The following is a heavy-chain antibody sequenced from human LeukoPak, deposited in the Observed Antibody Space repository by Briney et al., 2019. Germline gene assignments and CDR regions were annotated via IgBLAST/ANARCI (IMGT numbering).Heavy chain of an antibody. V-gene: IGHV1-69*04. Sequence: SVKVSCKASGYTFTSYGISWVRQAPGQGLEWMGRIIPILGIANYAQKFQGRVTITADKSTSTAYMELSSLRSEDTAVYYCARGARFLEWHNYYYYYGMDVWGQGTTVTVSS. CDR3: ARGARFLEWHNYYYYYGMDV. J-gene: IGHJ6*02. CDR2: IIPILGIA. CDR1: GYTFTSYG. D-gene: IGHD3-3*01.